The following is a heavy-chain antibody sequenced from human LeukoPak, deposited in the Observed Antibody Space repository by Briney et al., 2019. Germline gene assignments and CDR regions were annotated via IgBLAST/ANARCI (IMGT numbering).Heavy chain of an antibody. CDR1: GFTFSSYN. V-gene: IGHV3-74*01. J-gene: IGHJ4*02. CDR3: ARDLGGEMTTMVNFDY. D-gene: IGHD5-24*01. CDR2: INSDGSNT. Sequence: GGSLRLSCAGSGFTFSSYNMNWVRQAPGKGLEWVSRINSDGSNTNYADSVQGRFTISRDSAKNTLFLQMNSLRGEDTAVYYCARDLGGEMTTMVNFDYWGQGTLVTVSS.